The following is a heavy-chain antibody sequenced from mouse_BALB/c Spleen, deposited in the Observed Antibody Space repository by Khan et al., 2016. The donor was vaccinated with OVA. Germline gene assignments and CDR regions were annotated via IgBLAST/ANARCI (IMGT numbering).Heavy chain of an antibody. Sequence: QLEESGPGLVKPSQSLSLTCTVNGYSITSNYAWNWIRQFPGNKLEWMGYISYSGSTTYNPSLNSRLSITRDKSKQQFFLMLHAGTTQDSATYYCARGNYYGYAFDYWGQGTSVTVSS. J-gene: IGHJ4*01. CDR1: GYSITSNYA. CDR2: ISYSGST. D-gene: IGHD1-1*01. CDR3: ARGNYYGYAFDY. V-gene: IGHV3-2*02.